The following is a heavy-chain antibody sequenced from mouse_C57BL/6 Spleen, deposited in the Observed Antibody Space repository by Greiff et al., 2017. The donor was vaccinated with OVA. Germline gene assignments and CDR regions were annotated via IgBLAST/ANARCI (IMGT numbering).Heavy chain of an antibody. CDR3: ARSAYYSNYEGFAY. Sequence: EVMLVESGGGLVKPGGSLKLSCAASGFTFSSYAMSWVRQTPEKRLEWVATLSDGGSYTYYPDNVKGRFTISRDNAKNNLYLQMSHLKSEDTAMYYCARSAYYSNYEGFAYWGQGTLVTVSA. V-gene: IGHV5-4*03. CDR2: LSDGGSYT. J-gene: IGHJ3*01. D-gene: IGHD2-5*01. CDR1: GFTFSSYA.